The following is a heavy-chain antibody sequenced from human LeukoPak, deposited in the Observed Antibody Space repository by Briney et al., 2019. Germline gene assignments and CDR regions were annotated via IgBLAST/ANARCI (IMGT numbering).Heavy chain of an antibody. J-gene: IGHJ6*02. D-gene: IGHD3-3*01. CDR1: GFTFSSYS. V-gene: IGHV3-21*01. CDR2: ISSSSSYI. Sequence: GGSLRLSCAASGFTFSSYSMNWVRQAPGKGLEWVSSISSSSSYIYYADSVKGRFTISRDNAKNSLYLQMNSLRAEDTAVYYCARLNGRITIFGVANRKYYYGMDVWGQGTTVTVSS. CDR3: ARLNGRITIFGVANRKYYYGMDV.